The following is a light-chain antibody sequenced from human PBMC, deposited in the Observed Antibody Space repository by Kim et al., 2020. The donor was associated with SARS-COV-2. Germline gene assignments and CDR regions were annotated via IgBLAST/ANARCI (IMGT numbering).Light chain of an antibody. CDR3: MQGTHWPTIT. J-gene: IGKJ5*01. CDR1: QSLVHSDGNTY. V-gene: IGKV2-30*02. CDR2: KVS. Sequence: DVVMTQSPLSLPVTLGQPASISCRSSQSLVHSDGNTYLNWFQQRPGQSPRRLIYKVSNRDSGVPDRFSGSGSGTDSTLKISRVEAEDVGVYYCMQGTHWPTITFGQGTRLEIK.